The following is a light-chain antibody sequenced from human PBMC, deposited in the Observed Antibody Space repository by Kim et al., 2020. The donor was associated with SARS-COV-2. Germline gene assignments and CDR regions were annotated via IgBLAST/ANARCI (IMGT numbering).Light chain of an antibody. Sequence: EIVMTQSPDTLSVSPGERATLSCRASQSVSYNLAWYQQKPGQAARLLMYGVSTRATDIPARFSGSGSGTEFTLTISSLLSEDVAVYYCQQYDSWPPRTFGQGTRLEIK. CDR1: QSVSYN. CDR3: QQYDSWPPRT. J-gene: IGKJ5*01. CDR2: GVS. V-gene: IGKV3-15*01.